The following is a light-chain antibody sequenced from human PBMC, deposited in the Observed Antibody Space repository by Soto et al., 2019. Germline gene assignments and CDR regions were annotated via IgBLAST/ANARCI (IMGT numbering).Light chain of an antibody. CDR2: DAS. J-gene: IGKJ5*01. CDR3: QQRSTWPLIT. V-gene: IGKV3-11*01. CDR1: QSVSTY. Sequence: EIVLTQSPATLSLSPGDRVTLSCRASQSVSTYLGWYQQKPGQPPRLLIYDASTRATGIPARFSGSGSGTDCSLTISSLEPEDFAVYYCQQRSTWPLITFGQGTRLEMK.